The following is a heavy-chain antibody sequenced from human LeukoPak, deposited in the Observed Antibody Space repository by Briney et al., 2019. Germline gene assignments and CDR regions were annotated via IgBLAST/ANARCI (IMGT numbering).Heavy chain of an antibody. D-gene: IGHD6-6*01. CDR3: ARAPYSSSSLDTYYYYYYMDV. CDR2: IYYSGST. CDR1: GYSINSGYY. Sequence: SETLSLTCTVSGYSINSGYYWGWIRQPPGKGLEWIGSIYYSGSTYYNPSLKSRVTISVDTSKNQFSLKLSSVTAADTAVYYCARAPYSSSSLDTYYYYYYMDVWGKGTTVTVSS. J-gene: IGHJ6*03. V-gene: IGHV4-38-2*02.